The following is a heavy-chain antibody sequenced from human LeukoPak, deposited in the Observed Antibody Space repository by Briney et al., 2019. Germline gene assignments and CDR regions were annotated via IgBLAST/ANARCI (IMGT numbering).Heavy chain of an antibody. CDR1: GFTFSNYW. CDR3: AKDAAVAGWFDY. J-gene: IGHJ4*02. CDR2: IRYDGSNK. V-gene: IGHV3-30*02. Sequence: GGSLRLSCAASGFTFSNYWMSWVRQAPGKGLEWVAFIRYDGSNKYYADSVKGRFTISRDNSKNTLYLQMNSLRAEDTAVYYCAKDAAVAGWFDYWGQGTLVTVSS. D-gene: IGHD6-19*01.